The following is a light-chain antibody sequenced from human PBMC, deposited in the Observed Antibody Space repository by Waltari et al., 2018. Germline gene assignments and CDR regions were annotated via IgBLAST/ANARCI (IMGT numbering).Light chain of an antibody. CDR1: QSISNW. V-gene: IGKV1-5*01. CDR2: DAS. J-gene: IGKJ1*01. Sequence: DIQMTQSPSTLSASVGDRVTITCRASQSISNWLAWYQQKPGKAPKPLIYDASSLESGVPSRFSGSGSGTEFTLTISSLQPDDFATYYCQQYNSYSPWTFGQGTKVEIK. CDR3: QQYNSYSPWT.